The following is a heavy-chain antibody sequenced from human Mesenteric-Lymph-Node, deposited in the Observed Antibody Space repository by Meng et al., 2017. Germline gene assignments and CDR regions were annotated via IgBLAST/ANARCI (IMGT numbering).Heavy chain of an antibody. V-gene: IGHV3-7*01. J-gene: IGHJ4*02. Sequence: GGSLRLSCAASGFTFSSYWMSWVRQAPGKGLEWVATIKPDGSEKYYVDSVKGRFSLSRDNAKKSLYLQINSLRVEDTAVYYCAKGGTYDADYWGQGTRVTVSS. CDR1: GFTFSSYW. D-gene: IGHD2/OR15-2a*01. CDR2: IKPDGSEK. CDR3: AKGGTYDADY.